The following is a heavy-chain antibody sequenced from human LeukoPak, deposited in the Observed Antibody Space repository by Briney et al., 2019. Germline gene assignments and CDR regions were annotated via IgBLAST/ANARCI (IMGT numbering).Heavy chain of an antibody. J-gene: IGHJ4*02. D-gene: IGHD6-13*01. Sequence: SETLSLTCTVSVGSISSYYWSWIRQPPGKGLEWIGDIYYSGSTNYNPSLKSRVAISVDTSKNQSSLKLSSVTAADTAVYYCARVSPSSSSWYYFDYWGQGTLVTVSS. V-gene: IGHV4-59*01. CDR1: VGSISSYY. CDR3: ARVSPSSSSWYYFDY. CDR2: IYYSGST.